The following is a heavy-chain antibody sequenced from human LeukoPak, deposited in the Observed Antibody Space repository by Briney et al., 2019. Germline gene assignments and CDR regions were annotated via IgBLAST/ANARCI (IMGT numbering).Heavy chain of an antibody. J-gene: IGHJ4*02. CDR2: ISPYNGDT. CDR3: AREAADHLDY. V-gene: IGHV1-18*01. CDR1: GYTFTNYT. Sequence: SASLSCTPSGYTFTNYTIAWVRQAPGEGLEWMGWISPYNGDTNYAPKFQGRVTLTTDTSTSTGYMELRNLRSDDTAVYYCAREAADHLDYWGQGTLVTVSS.